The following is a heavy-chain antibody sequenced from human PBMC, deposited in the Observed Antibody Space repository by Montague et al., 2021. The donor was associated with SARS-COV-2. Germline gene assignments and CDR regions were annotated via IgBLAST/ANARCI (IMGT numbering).Heavy chain of an antibody. V-gene: IGHV3-30*18. D-gene: IGHD3-10*01. Sequence: SLRLSCAASGFTFNNYGIHWVRQAPGKGLEWVAVISYEGSQKFXXXSXXXRFXISRDSAQRTVYLQMNSLRVEDTAVYYCAKASQVFWLGQFARDAFDIWGQGTTVSVSS. CDR2: ISYEGSQK. CDR1: GFTFNNYG. CDR3: AKASQVFWLGQFARDAFDI. J-gene: IGHJ3*02.